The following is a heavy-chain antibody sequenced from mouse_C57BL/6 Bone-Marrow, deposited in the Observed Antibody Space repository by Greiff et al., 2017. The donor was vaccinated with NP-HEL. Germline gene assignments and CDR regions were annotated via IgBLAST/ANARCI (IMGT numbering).Heavy chain of an antibody. CDR2: IYPGNSDT. J-gene: IGHJ1*03. D-gene: IGHD1-1*01. CDR1: GYTFTSYW. CDR3: TAHYYGSSPRRVGYFDV. V-gene: IGHV1-5*01. Sequence: EVQVVESGTVLARPGASVKMSCKTSGYTFTSYWMHWVKQRPGQGLEWIGAIYPGNSDTSYNQKFKGKAKLTAVTSASTAYMELSSLTNEDSAVYYCTAHYYGSSPRRVGYFDVWGTGTTVTVSS.